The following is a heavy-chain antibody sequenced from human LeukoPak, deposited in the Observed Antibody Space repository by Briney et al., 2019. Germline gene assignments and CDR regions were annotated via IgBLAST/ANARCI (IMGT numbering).Heavy chain of an antibody. J-gene: IGHJ3*02. Sequence: PSETLSLTCGVSGGSISSYNWWSWVRQPPGKGLEWIGEIYHSGSTNYNPSLKSRVTISVDKSKNQFSLRLSSVTAADTAVYYCARLRTDFYSGSGSYYRDDAFDIWGQGTMVTVSS. V-gene: IGHV4-4*02. CDR3: ARLRTDFYSGSGSYYRDDAFDI. D-gene: IGHD3-10*01. CDR1: GGSISSYNW. CDR2: IYHSGST.